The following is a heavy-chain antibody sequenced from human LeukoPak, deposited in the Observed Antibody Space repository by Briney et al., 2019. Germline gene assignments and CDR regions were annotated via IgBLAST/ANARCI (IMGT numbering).Heavy chain of an antibody. V-gene: IGHV3-23*01. D-gene: IGHD3-22*01. Sequence: GGSLRLSCAASGFTFSSYAMSWVRQAPGKGLEWVSAISGSGGSTYYAVSVKGRFTISRDNSKNTLYLQMNSLRAEDTAVYYCAKNDDSSGYPLKNYFDYWGQGTLVTVPS. CDR1: GFTFSSYA. CDR3: AKNDDSSGYPLKNYFDY. J-gene: IGHJ4*02. CDR2: ISGSGGST.